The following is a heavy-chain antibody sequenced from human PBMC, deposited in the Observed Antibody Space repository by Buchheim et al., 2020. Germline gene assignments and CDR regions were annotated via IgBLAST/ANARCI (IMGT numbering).Heavy chain of an antibody. V-gene: IGHV4-39*01. D-gene: IGHD3-10*01. CDR3: ARTGLIRGVNYWFDP. Sequence: QLHLQESGPGLVKPSETLSLICTVSGDSISNNIYYWGWIRQPPGKGLEWIGNIFSIGTFYNPSLQSRVTISVDTSKNKFSLKLTSVTAADTAVYYCARTGLIRGVNYWFDPWGRGTL. CDR2: IFSIGT. CDR1: GDSISNNIYY. J-gene: IGHJ5*02.